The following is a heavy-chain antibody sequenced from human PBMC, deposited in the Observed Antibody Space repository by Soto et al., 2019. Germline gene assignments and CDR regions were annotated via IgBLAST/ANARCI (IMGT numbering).Heavy chain of an antibody. Sequence: ISWVVQTPEKELEWVSAISGSGGSTYYADSVKGRFTISRDNSKNTPYLQMNSLRAEDTAVYYCAKDPLDNWNGGTYNYYYYGIGV. CDR3: AKDPLDNWNGGTYNYYYYGIGV. V-gene: IGHV3-23*01. J-gene: IGHJ6*01. D-gene: IGHD1-20*01. CDR2: ISGSGGST.